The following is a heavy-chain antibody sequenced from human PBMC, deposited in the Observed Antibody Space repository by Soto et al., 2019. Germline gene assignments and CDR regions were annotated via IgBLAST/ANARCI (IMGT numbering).Heavy chain of an antibody. D-gene: IGHD2-15*01. CDR3: SMVAAAGGGHAF. Sequence: EVQLVESGGGLVQPGGSLRLSCAASGFTFSEHYMDWVRQAPGKGLEWIGRSRNKDNSYTTEYAASVEGRFTISRDGSKNSLYLQMNSLKTEDTAMYYCSMVAAAGGGHAFRGQGSLVTVSS. V-gene: IGHV3-72*01. J-gene: IGHJ4*02. CDR2: SRNKDNSYTT. CDR1: GFTFSEHY.